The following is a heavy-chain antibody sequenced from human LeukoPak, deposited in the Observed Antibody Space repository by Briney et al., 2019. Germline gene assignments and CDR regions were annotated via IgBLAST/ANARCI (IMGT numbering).Heavy chain of an antibody. J-gene: IGHJ4*02. CDR1: GSSINTYY. V-gene: IGHV4-59*01. CDR3: ARRGVKTTRFDY. D-gene: IGHD1-1*01. CDR2: LYNSGTT. Sequence: PSETLSLTCTVSGSSINTYYWSWIRQPPGKGLEWIGYLYNSGTTNYNPSLKSRVSISGDTSKNQFSLKLNSVTAADTAVYYCARRGVKTTRFDYWGQGILVTVSS.